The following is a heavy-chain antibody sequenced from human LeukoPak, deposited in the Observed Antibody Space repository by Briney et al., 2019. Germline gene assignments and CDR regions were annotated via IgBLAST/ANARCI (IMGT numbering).Heavy chain of an antibody. V-gene: IGHV5-51*01. CDR2: TYPGDSDT. Sequence: GESLKISCKGSGYSFTSYWIGWVRQMPGKGLEWMGITYPGDSDTRYSPSFQGQVTISADKSISTAYLQWSSLKASDTAMYYCARQHEGRRITMVRGVIIKAYYYYMDVWGKGTTVTISS. CDR1: GYSFTSYW. CDR3: ARQHEGRRITMVRGVIIKAYYYYMDV. D-gene: IGHD3-10*01. J-gene: IGHJ6*03.